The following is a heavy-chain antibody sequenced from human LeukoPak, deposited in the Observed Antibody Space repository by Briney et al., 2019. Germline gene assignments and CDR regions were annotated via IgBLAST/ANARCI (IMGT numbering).Heavy chain of an antibody. J-gene: IGHJ5*02. D-gene: IGHD3-16*01. Sequence: GGSLRLSCAASGFTFSSYGMHWVRQAPGKGLEWVAVIWYDGSNKYYADSVKGRFTISRDNSKNTLYLQMNSLRAEDTAVYYCVRDSLVWGGNWFDPWGQGTLVTVSS. CDR2: IWYDGSNK. CDR3: VRDSLVWGGNWFDP. CDR1: GFTFSSYG. V-gene: IGHV3-33*01.